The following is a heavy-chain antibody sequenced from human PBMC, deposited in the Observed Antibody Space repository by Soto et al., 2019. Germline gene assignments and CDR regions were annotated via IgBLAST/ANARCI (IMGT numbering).Heavy chain of an antibody. CDR1: GYTLTELS. V-gene: IGHV1-24*01. CDR3: ATERATVRLLQERQSNDAFDI. Sequence: ASVKVSCKVSGYTLTELSMHWVRQAPGKGLEWMGGFDPEDGETIYAQKFQGRVTMTEDTSTDTAYMELSSLRSEDTAVYYCATERATVRLLQERQSNDAFDIWGQGTMVTVSS. CDR2: FDPEDGET. J-gene: IGHJ3*02. D-gene: IGHD3-10*01.